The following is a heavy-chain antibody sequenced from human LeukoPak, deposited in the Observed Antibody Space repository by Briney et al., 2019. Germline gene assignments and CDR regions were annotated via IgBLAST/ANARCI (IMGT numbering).Heavy chain of an antibody. V-gene: IGHV4-39*01. J-gene: IGHJ5*02. D-gene: IGHD3-10*02. Sequence: KSSETLSLNCSVSGASISPNSYYWAWIRLPPGKGLEWIGSIHHSGNTYYNPSLKSRVTISVHTSKHHFSLNLTSVTAADTAVYYCARHVRTGKFFTYYFDLWGQGTRVTVSS. CDR3: ARHVRTGKFFTYYFDL. CDR1: GASISPNSYY. CDR2: IHHSGNT.